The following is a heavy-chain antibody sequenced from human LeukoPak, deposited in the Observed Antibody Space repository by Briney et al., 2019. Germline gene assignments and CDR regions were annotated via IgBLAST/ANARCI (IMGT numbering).Heavy chain of an antibody. CDR1: GGSISNYF. J-gene: IGHJ4*02. D-gene: IGHD3-16*01. V-gene: IGHV4-4*07. CDR3: ARAITIGGLFDY. CDR2: IYSSGNT. Sequence: SETLSLTCTVSGGSISNYFWSWIRQPAGKGLEWIGRIYSSGNTNYNPSLKRRVTISVDTSKNQFSLKLSSVTAADTAVYYCARAITIGGLFDYWGQGTLVTVSS.